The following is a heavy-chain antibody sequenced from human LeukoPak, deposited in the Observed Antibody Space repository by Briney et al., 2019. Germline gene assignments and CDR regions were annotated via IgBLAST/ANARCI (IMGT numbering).Heavy chain of an antibody. Sequence: ESGGSLRLSCAASGFTFSSYAMSWVRQDPGKGLEWVSGISGRGDNTYYADSVKGRFTASSDNSKNTLYVQLNSLGTEDTAAYYCAKGSYYASSGSFYFDYWGQGALVTVAS. J-gene: IGHJ4*02. D-gene: IGHD3-22*01. CDR2: ISGRGDNT. V-gene: IGHV3-23*01. CDR3: AKGSYYASSGSFYFDY. CDR1: GFTFSSYA.